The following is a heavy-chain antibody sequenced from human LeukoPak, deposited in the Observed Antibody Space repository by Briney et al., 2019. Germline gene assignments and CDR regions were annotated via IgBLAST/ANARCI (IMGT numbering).Heavy chain of an antibody. J-gene: IGHJ4*02. CDR2: IYYSGST. CDR3: ARDDYSNFIQGY. CDR1: GGSISSSSYY. Sequence: SETLSLTCTVSGGSISSSSYYWGWIRQPPGKGLEWIGSIYYSGSTYYNPPPKSRVTISVDTSKNQFSLKLSSVTAADTAVYYCARDDYSNFIQGYWGQGTLVTVSS. V-gene: IGHV4-39*02. D-gene: IGHD4-11*01.